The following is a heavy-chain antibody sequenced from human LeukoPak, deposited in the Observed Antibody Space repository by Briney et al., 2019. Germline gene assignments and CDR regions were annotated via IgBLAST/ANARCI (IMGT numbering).Heavy chain of an antibody. J-gene: IGHJ2*01. V-gene: IGHV3-74*01. D-gene: IGHD1-14*01. Sequence: GGSLRLSCAASGFTFSTYWMHWVRQTPGKGLVWVSSMRNDGTTTNYADSVKGRFTISRDNAKNTLYLQMNSLRAEDTAVYYCVRLYKIEGADLWGRGTLVTVSS. CDR2: MRNDGTTT. CDR3: VRLYKIEGADL. CDR1: GFTFSTYW.